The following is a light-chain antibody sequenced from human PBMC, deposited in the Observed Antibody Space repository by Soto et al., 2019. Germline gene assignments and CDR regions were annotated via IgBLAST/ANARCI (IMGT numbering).Light chain of an antibody. CDR1: QGISSY. J-gene: IGKJ4*01. V-gene: IGKV1-9*01. CDR3: QQLNSYPLT. CDR2: AAS. Sequence: SQLTQSPSSLSSSVGDRVTITCRASQGISSYLAWYQQKPVKAPKLLIYAASTLQSGVPSRFSGSGSGTDFTLTISSLQPEDFATYYCQQLNSYPLTFGGGTKVDVK.